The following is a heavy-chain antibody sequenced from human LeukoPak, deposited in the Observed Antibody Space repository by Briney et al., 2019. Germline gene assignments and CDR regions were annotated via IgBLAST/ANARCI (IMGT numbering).Heavy chain of an antibody. CDR2: IYPGDSET. V-gene: IGHV5-51*01. CDR3: ARRRDLYSGSYYPFDY. Sequence: GESLKISCKGSGYRFTNYWIGWVRQMPGKGLEWMGIIYPGDSETRYSPSFQGQVTISADKSISTAYLQWSSLKASDTAMYYCARRRDLYSGSYYPFDYWGQGTLVSVSS. D-gene: IGHD1-26*01. J-gene: IGHJ4*02. CDR1: GYRFTNYW.